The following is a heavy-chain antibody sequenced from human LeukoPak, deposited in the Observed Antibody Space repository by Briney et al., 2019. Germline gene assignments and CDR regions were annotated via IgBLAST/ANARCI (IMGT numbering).Heavy chain of an antibody. J-gene: IGHJ4*02. D-gene: IGHD6-6*01. Sequence: PGGSLRLSCAASGFTFSSYSMNWVRQAPGKGLEWVSSISSSSSYIYYADSVKGRFTISRDNAKNSLYLQMNSLRAEDTAVYYCARERLEYSSSGYWGQGTLVTVSS. CDR1: GFTFSSYS. CDR2: ISSSSSYI. CDR3: ARERLEYSSSGY. V-gene: IGHV3-21*01.